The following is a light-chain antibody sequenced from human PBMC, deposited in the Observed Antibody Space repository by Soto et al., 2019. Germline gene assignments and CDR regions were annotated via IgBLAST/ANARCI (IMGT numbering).Light chain of an antibody. V-gene: IGLV3-21*02. CDR1: NIAGKS. J-gene: IGLJ2*01. Sequence: SYELTQPPSVSVAPGQTARLTCGGNNIAGKSVHWYQQKPRQAPVLVVYNDFDRPSGIPERFSGSKSGDTATLTISGVEAGDEADYSCQVWDSSSDHSVFGGGTKLTVL. CDR2: NDF. CDR3: QVWDSSSDHSV.